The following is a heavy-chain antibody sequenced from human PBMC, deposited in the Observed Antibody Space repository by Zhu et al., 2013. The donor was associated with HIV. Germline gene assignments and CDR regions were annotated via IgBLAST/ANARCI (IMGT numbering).Heavy chain of an antibody. V-gene: IGHV1-8*01. CDR1: GYAFTSYD. J-gene: IGHJ5*02. CDR2: MNANSGNT. D-gene: IGHD2-2*01. CDR3: AKKTYSSSWSRPDYFDP. Sequence: QAQLVQSGAEVKKPGASVKVSCKASGYAFTSYDINWVRQATGQGPEWMGWMNANSGNTGYAQKFQGRVTMTRNISISTAYMELSSLRFEDTAVYYCAKKTYSSSWSRPDYFDPWGQGTLVTVSS.